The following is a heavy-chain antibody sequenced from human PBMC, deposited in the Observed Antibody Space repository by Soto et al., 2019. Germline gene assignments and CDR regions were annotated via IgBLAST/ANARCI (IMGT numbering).Heavy chain of an antibody. V-gene: IGHV3-48*02. D-gene: IGHD3-3*01. Sequence: RLSCGASGCNCIAYSVNCVRKTPGKGLEWVSYISSSTSTRYYAASVKGRFTISRDNPKNSLYLQMNSLRDEEPAVYFCARDGRARSAYSSNYYYFSGTAFRGHGTTVTVSS. CDR1: GCNCIAYS. CDR3: ARDGRARSAYSSNYYYFSGTAF. CDR2: ISSSTSTR. J-gene: IGHJ6*02.